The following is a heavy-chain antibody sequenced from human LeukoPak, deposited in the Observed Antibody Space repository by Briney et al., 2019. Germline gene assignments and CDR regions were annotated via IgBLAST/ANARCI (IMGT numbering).Heavy chain of an antibody. CDR1: GFTFSSYA. CDR3: AKDGYGGYVDRFDY. CDR2: ISGSSGST. V-gene: IGHV3-23*01. D-gene: IGHD5-12*01. Sequence: LTGGSLRLSCAASGFTFSSYAMSWVRQAPGKGLEWVSAISGSSGSTYFADSVKGRFTISRDNSKNTLYLQMNSLRAEDTAVYYCAKDGYGGYVDRFDYWGQGTLVTVST. J-gene: IGHJ4*02.